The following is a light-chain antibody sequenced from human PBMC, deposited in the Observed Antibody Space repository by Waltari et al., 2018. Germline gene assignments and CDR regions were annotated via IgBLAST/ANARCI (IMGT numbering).Light chain of an antibody. CDR1: QSIASN. CDR2: AAS. Sequence: DIQMTQSPSSLSASVGDRVTIPCRASQSIASNLSWYQQKPGKAPKLLIYAASSLQSGVPSRFSARGSGTDFTLTISSLQREDFATYYCQQSYSSPRTFGQGTKVEVK. V-gene: IGKV1-39*01. CDR3: QQSYSSPRT. J-gene: IGKJ1*01.